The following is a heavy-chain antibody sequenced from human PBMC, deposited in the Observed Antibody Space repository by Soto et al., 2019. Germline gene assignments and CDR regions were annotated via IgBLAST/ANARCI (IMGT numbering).Heavy chain of an antibody. CDR2: ISSSSSYI. CDR3: ARDSTLIVVVPAATLLGPVYYGMDV. Sequence: GGSLRLSCAASGFTFSSYSMNWVRQAPGKGLEWVSSISSSSSYIYYEDSVKGRFSISRDNAKNSLYLQMNSLRAEATAVYDCARDSTLIVVVPAATLLGPVYYGMDVWGQGTTVTVSS. J-gene: IGHJ6*02. CDR1: GFTFSSYS. V-gene: IGHV3-21*01. D-gene: IGHD2-2*01.